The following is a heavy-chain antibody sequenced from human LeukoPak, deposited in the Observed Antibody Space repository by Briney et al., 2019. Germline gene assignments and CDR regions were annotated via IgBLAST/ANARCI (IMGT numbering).Heavy chain of an antibody. J-gene: IGHJ4*02. V-gene: IGHV5-51*01. Sequence: GESLKISCKGSGYSFSSYWIGWVRQMPGKSLEWMGIIYPGDSETTYSPSFQGQVTFSADKSISTAYLLWSSLKASDTAMYYCARRIAAAGAFDYWGQGTLVTVSS. CDR2: IYPGDSET. CDR3: ARRIAAAGAFDY. D-gene: IGHD6-13*01. CDR1: GYSFSSYW.